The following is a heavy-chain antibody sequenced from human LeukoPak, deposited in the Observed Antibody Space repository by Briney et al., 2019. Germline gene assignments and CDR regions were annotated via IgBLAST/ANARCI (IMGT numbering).Heavy chain of an antibody. V-gene: IGHV3-33*08. J-gene: IGHJ4*02. CDR2: IWYDGSNK. CDR3: ARDVNILWPKYYFDY. CDR1: GFTFSSYW. D-gene: IGHD3-10*01. Sequence: GGSLRLSCAASGFTFSSYWMTWVRQAPGKGLEWVAVIWYDGSNKYYADSVKGRFTISRDNSKNTLYLQMNSLRAEDTAVYYCARDVNILWPKYYFDYWGQGTLVTVSS.